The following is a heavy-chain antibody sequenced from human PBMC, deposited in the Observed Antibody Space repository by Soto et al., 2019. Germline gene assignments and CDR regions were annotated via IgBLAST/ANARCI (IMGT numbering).Heavy chain of an antibody. CDR2: IYYSGST. CDR1: GGSISSGDYY. J-gene: IGHJ6*02. D-gene: IGHD3-10*01. Sequence: KPSETLSLTCTVSGGSISSGDYYWSWIRQPPGKGLEWIGYIYYSGSTYYNPSLKSRVTISVDTSKNQFSLKLSSVTAADTAVYYCARGSGYYYGMDVWGQGTTVTVSS. V-gene: IGHV4-30-4*01. CDR3: ARGSGYYYGMDV.